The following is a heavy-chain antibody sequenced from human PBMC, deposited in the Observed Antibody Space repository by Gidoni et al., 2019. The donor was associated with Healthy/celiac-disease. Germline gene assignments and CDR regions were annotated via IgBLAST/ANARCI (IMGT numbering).Heavy chain of an antibody. J-gene: IGHJ5*02. CDR1: GGSISSYY. D-gene: IGHD6-25*01. CDR3: AREAGWFDP. Sequence: QVQLQESGPGLVKPSETLSLTCTFSGGSISSYYWSWIRQPPGKGLEWIGYIYYSGSTNYNPSLKSRVTISVDTSKNQFSLKLSSVTAADTAVYYCAREAGWFDPWGQGTLVTVSS. CDR2: IYYSGST. V-gene: IGHV4-59*01.